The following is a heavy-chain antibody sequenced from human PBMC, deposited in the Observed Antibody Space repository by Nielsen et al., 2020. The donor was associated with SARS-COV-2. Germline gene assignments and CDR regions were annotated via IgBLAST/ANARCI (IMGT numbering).Heavy chain of an antibody. CDR1: GFTFRKYA. CDR3: ARDYDLYGDSFMDS. CDR2: IWYDASHK. J-gene: IGHJ4*02. D-gene: IGHD4-17*01. Sequence: GESLKISCAASGFTFRKYAMHWVRQAPGKGLEWVAVIWYDASHKYYVDSGKGRFTISRDNSDNTLFLQMNSLRAEDTAVYYCARDYDLYGDSFMDSWGQGTLVIVSS. V-gene: IGHV3-33*01.